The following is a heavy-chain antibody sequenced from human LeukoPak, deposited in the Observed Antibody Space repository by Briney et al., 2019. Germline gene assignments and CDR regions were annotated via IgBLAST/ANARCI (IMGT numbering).Heavy chain of an antibody. V-gene: IGHV3-30-3*01. J-gene: IGHJ4*02. CDR1: GFTFSTYA. D-gene: IGHD1-26*01. CDR2: ISYDGSNK. CDR3: ARDSVGATNYFDY. Sequence: GGSLRLSCAASGFTFSTYAMHWVRQAPGKGLEWVAVISYDGSNKYYADSVKGRFTISRDNSKNTLYLQMNSLRAEDAAVYYCARDSVGATNYFDYWGQGTLVTVSS.